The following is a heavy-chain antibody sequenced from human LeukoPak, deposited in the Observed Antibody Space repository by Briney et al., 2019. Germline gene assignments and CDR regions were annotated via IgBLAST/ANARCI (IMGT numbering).Heavy chain of an antibody. V-gene: IGHV1-2*02. CDR3: ARESCSGGSCYFPSDY. J-gene: IGHJ4*02. Sequence: ASVKVSCKASGYTFTGYYMHWARQAPGQGLEWMGWINPNSGGTNYAQKFQGRVTMTRDTSISTAYMELSRLRSDDTAVYYRARESCSGGSCYFPSDYWGQGTLVTVSS. CDR1: GYTFTGYY. D-gene: IGHD2-15*01. CDR2: INPNSGGT.